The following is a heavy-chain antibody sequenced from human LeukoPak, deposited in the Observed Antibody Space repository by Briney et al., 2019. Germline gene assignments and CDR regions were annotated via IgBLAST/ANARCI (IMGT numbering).Heavy chain of an antibody. J-gene: IGHJ4*02. CDR2: IKQDGSEK. V-gene: IGHV3-7*01. CDR1: GFTFSSYW. CDR3: AKDPTYYYDSSGY. Sequence: PGGSLRLSCAASGFTFSSYWMSWVRQAPGKGLEWVANIKQDGSEKYYVDSVKGRFTISRDNSKNTLYLQMNSLRAEDTAVYYCAKDPTYYYDSSGYWGQGTLVTVSS. D-gene: IGHD3-22*01.